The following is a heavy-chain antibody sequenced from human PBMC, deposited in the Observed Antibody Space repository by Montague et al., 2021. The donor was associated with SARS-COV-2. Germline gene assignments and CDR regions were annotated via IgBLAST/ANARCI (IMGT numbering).Heavy chain of an antibody. CDR2: IKPDGTST. V-gene: IGHV3-74*01. D-gene: IGHD3-10*01. CDR3: VRPLWFGDSDYYFES. Sequence: SLRLSCAASGFTFRSYWMHWVRQVPGRGPVWVSCIKPDGTSTHYAASVKGRFFISSDNARNTLSLQMTNMRADDTAIYYCVRPLWFGDSDYYFESWGQGTLVTVSS. J-gene: IGHJ4*02. CDR1: GFTFRSYW.